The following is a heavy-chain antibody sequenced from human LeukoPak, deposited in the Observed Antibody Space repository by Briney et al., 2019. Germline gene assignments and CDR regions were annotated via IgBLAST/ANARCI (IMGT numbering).Heavy chain of an antibody. CDR1: GFTFSDAW. D-gene: IGHD1-26*01. CDR2: IKSRNRGGTV. J-gene: IGHJ4*02. CDR3: TTDGSTTLSNTFDY. V-gene: IGHV3-15*01. Sequence: MAGGSLRLSCAASGFTFSDAWMNWVRLAPGKGLEWVGRIKSRNRGGTVDYAAPVKGRFTISRDDSKTTVYLQMNSLKTEDTAIYYCTTDGSTTLSNTFDYWGQGTLVTVSS.